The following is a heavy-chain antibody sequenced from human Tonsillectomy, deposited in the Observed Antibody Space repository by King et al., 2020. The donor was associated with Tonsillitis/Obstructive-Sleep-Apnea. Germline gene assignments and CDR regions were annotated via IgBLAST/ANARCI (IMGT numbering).Heavy chain of an antibody. CDR2: ISYDGSNK. J-gene: IGHJ4*02. V-gene: IGHV3-30*04. CDR1: GFTFSSYA. D-gene: IGHD3-22*01. Sequence: VQLVQSGGGVVQPGRSLRLSCAASGFTFSSYAMHWVRQAPGKGLEWVAVISYDGSNKYYADSVKGRFTISRDNSKNTLYLQMNSLRAEDTAVYYCARDTSTMIVVVKGGYPGAFDYWGQGTLVTVSS. CDR3: ARDTSTMIVVVKGGYPGAFDY.